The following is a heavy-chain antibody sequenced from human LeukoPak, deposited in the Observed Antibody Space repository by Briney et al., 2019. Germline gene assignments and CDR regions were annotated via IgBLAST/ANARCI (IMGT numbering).Heavy chain of an antibody. J-gene: IGHJ5*02. CDR2: IHPTAGSA. V-gene: IGHV1-46*01. D-gene: IGHD3-10*01. Sequence: ASVKVSCKASEYTFTSYSLHWLRQAPGQRLQWMVMIHPTAGSASYAQKFQGRVTMTRDMSTSTVYMELSSLRSDDTAVFYCARGHGSGSTIWFDPWGQGTLVTVSS. CDR3: ARGHGSGSTIWFDP. CDR1: EYTFTSYS.